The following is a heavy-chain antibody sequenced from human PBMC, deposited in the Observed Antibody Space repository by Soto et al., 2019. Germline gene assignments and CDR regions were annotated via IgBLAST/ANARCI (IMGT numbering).Heavy chain of an antibody. J-gene: IGHJ4*02. CDR1: GLTFSNHW. Sequence: SGGSLRLSCEASGLTFSNHWMTWLRQAPGKGLEWVANINHDGRETSYVDSVKGRFTISRDNAKNALLLQMNNLRAEDTAVYFCASRPSPDKYYGVFDYWGQGALVTVSS. CDR2: INHDGRET. V-gene: IGHV3-7*03. CDR3: ASRPSPDKYYGVFDY. D-gene: IGHD3-3*01.